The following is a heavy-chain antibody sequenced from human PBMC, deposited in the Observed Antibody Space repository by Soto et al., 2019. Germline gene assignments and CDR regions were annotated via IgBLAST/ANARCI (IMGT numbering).Heavy chain of an antibody. CDR2: ISSSSSTI. Sequence: GESLKISCAASGFTFSSYSMNWVRQAPGKGLEWVSYISSSSSTIYYADSVKGRFTISRDNAKNSLYLQMNSLRAEDTAVYYCARDQYCSGGSCYSGDYWGQGTLVTVSS. D-gene: IGHD2-15*01. CDR3: ARDQYCSGGSCYSGDY. V-gene: IGHV3-48*01. CDR1: GFTFSSYS. J-gene: IGHJ4*02.